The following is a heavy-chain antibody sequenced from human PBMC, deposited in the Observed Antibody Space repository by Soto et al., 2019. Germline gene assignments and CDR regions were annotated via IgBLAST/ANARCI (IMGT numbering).Heavy chain of an antibody. Sequence: EVQLVESGGGLVKPGGSLRLSCAASGFTFSSYSMNWVRQAPGKGLEWVSSISSSSSYIYYADSVKGRFTISRDNAKNSLYLQMNSLRAEETAVYYCARDLGHDYIWGSYRYDFDYWGQGTLVTVSS. J-gene: IGHJ4*02. CDR3: ARDLGHDYIWGSYRYDFDY. CDR2: ISSSSSYI. CDR1: GFTFSSYS. V-gene: IGHV3-21*01. D-gene: IGHD3-16*02.